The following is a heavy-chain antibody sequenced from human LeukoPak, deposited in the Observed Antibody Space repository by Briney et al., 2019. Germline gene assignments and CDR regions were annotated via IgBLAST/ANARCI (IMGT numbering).Heavy chain of an antibody. CDR2: IYYSGST. J-gene: IGHJ4*02. CDR1: GGSTSSHAYY. D-gene: IGHD3-10*01. CDR3: ARLYSGTRPPDF. V-gene: IGHV4-39*01. Sequence: SETLSLTCIVSGGSTSSHAYYWGWVRQPPGKELESLGSIYYSGSTYYNPSLKGLVTISVDTSKNQFSLKLSSVTAADTAIYYCARLYSGTRPPDFWGQGILVTVSS.